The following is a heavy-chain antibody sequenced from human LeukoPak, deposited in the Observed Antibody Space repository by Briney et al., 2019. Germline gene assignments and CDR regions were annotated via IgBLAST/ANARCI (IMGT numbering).Heavy chain of an antibody. CDR1: GISFDNFG. V-gene: IGHV3-48*01. Sequence: GGSLRLSCVTSGISFDNFGMSWVLRARGKGLEWISYFSSRKNIVNYADSVKGRFTISRDKAKTSLYLQMNSLRAEDTAVYYCVRDQQWESPHYFDFWGQGTPVTVSS. D-gene: IGHD1-26*01. CDR3: VRDQQWESPHYFDF. CDR2: FSSRKNIV. J-gene: IGHJ4*02.